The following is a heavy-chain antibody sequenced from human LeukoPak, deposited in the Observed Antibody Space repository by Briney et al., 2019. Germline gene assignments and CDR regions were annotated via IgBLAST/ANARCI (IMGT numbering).Heavy chain of an antibody. Sequence: PSETLSLTCTVSGGSISSGDYYWSWIRQPPGKGLEWIGYIYYSGSTYYNPSLKSRVTISADTSKNQFSLKLSSVTAADTAVYYCARFSSGWSDAFDIWGQGTMVTVSS. J-gene: IGHJ3*02. CDR1: GGSISSGDYY. CDR3: ARFSSGWSDAFDI. D-gene: IGHD6-19*01. V-gene: IGHV4-30-4*08. CDR2: IYYSGST.